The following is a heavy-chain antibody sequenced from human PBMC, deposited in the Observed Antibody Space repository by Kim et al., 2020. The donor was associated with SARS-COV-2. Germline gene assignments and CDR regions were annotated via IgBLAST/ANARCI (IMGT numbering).Heavy chain of an antibody. J-gene: IGHJ3*02. Sequence: GGSLRLSCAASGFTFSSYGMHWVRQAPGKGLEWVAVIWYDGSNKYYADSVKGRFTISRDNSKNTLYLQMNSLRAEDRTVYYCVRDNRIAVAGANAFDIWGQGTMVTLSS. D-gene: IGHD6-19*01. CDR3: VRDNRIAVAGANAFDI. CDR2: IWYDGSNK. V-gene: IGHV3-33*01. CDR1: GFTFSSYG.